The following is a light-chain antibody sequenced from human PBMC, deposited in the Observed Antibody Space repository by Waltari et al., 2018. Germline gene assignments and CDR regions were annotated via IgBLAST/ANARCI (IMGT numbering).Light chain of an antibody. V-gene: IGLV1-51*02. CDR1: HSNIGNNY. Sequence: QSVLTQPPSVSAAPGQRVTISCSGGHSNIGNNYVSWYRQFPGTAPKLLSYEDRARPSGVPGRFSGSKSGTSATLDITGRQAGDEADYYCGTWDSSLSGAVFGVGTHLTVL. CDR3: GTWDSSLSGAV. CDR2: EDR. J-gene: IGLJ7*01.